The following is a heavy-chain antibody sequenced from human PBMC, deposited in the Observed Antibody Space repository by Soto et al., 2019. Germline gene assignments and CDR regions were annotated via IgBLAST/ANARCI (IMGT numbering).Heavy chain of an antibody. CDR3: ASRMTTVTNFDY. D-gene: IGHD4-17*01. Sequence: SETLSLTCAVSSGSIGSINCWSGVRQPPGKGLEWIGEIYHSGSTNYNPSLKSRVTISVDKSKNQFSLKLSSVTAADTAVYYCASRMTTVTNFDYWGQGTLVTVS. CDR2: IYHSGST. V-gene: IGHV4-4*02. CDR1: SGSIGSINC. J-gene: IGHJ4*02.